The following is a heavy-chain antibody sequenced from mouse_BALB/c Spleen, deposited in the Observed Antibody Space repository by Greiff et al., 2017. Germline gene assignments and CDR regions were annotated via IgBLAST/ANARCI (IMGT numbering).Heavy chain of an antibody. Sequence: EVKLMESGGGLVQPGGSLKLSCAASGFDFSRYWMSWVRQAPGKGLEWIGEINPDSSTINYTPSLKDKFIISRDNAKNTLYLQMSKVRSEDTALYYCAREGGYYYGTWFAYWGQGTLVTVSA. V-gene: IGHV4-1*02. J-gene: IGHJ3*01. CDR3: AREGGYYYGTWFAY. CDR1: GFDFSRYW. D-gene: IGHD1-1*01. CDR2: INPDSSTI.